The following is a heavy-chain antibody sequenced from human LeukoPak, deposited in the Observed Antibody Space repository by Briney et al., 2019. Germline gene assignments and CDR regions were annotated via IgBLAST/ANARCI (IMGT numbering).Heavy chain of an antibody. CDR2: IDPSDSYT. D-gene: IGHD3-16*01. Sequence: GESLKISCKGSGYSFTNYWISWVRQMPGKGLEWMGRIDPSDSYTNYSPSFQGHLTISADKSISTAYLQWSSLKASDTAMYYRARALRTKFGGGRGAFDFWGQGTMVTVSS. CDR1: GYSFTNYW. CDR3: ARALRTKFGGGRGAFDF. J-gene: IGHJ3*01. V-gene: IGHV5-10-1*01.